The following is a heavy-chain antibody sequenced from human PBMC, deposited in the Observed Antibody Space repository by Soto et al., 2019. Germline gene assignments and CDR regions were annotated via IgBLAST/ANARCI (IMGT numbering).Heavy chain of an antibody. D-gene: IGHD3-10*01. CDR1: GGSFSGYY. J-gene: IGHJ6*03. Sequence: SETLSLTCAVYGGSFSGYYWSWIRQPPGKGLEWIGEINHSGSTNYNPSLKSRVTISVDTSKNQFSLKLSSVTAADTAVYYCARGYYGSGSYGYYYYMDVWGKGTTVTVSS. V-gene: IGHV4-34*01. CDR2: INHSGST. CDR3: ARGYYGSGSYGYYYYMDV.